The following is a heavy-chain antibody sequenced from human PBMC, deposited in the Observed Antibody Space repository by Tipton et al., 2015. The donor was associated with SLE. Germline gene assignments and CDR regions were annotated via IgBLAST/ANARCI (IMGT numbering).Heavy chain of an antibody. CDR2: IRYSGRT. J-gene: IGHJ4*02. D-gene: IGHD3-9*01. Sequence: TLSLTRTVSGGSISPHFWTWIRQPPGNQLEWIGYIRYSGRTEYNAAVESRAVISLDTSKNQLSLKLSSVTAADSAFYYCARLPDIDGWPFDLWGQGTQVTVSS. V-gene: IGHV4-59*11. CDR3: ARLPDIDGWPFDL. CDR1: GGSISPHF.